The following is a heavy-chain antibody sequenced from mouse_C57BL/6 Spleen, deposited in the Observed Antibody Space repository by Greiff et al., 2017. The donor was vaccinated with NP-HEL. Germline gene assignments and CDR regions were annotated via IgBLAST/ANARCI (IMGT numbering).Heavy chain of an antibody. CDR1: GYTFTSYW. V-gene: IGHV1-64*01. CDR2: IHPNSGST. D-gene: IGHD1-1*01. Sequence: QVQLQQPGAELVKPGASVKLSCKASGYTFTSYWMHWVKQRPGQGLEWIGMIHPNSGSTNYNEKFKSKATLTVDKSSSTAYMQLSSLTSEDSAVYYCAGYYYGSSVPYWYFDVWGTGTTVTVSS. CDR3: AGYYYGSSVPYWYFDV. J-gene: IGHJ1*03.